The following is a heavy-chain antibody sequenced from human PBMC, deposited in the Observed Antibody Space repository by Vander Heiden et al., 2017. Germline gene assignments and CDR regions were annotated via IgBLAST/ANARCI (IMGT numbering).Heavy chain of an antibody. CDR2: IYYSGST. D-gene: IGHD1-26*01. V-gene: IGHV4-39*01. CDR1: VGSISTSSHH. Sequence: QLQLQESDPALVNPSETLSLACTVSVGSISTSSHHWGWIRQPPGKGLEWIGSIYYSGSTYYNPSLKSRVTISVDTSKNQFSLKLSSVTAADTAVYYCARQGHGRWELLAILFWGHGTLVTVSS. J-gene: IGHJ4*01. CDR3: ARQGHGRWELLAILF.